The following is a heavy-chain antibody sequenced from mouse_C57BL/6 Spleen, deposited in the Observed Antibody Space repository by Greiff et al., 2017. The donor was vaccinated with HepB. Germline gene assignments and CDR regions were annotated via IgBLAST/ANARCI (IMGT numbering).Heavy chain of an antibody. CDR2: IHPSDSDT. CDR3: APAYYSEYVFAY. J-gene: IGHJ3*01. Sequence: VQLQQPGAELVKPGASVKVSCKASGYTFTSYWMHWVKQRPGQGLEWIGRIHPSDSDTNYNQKFKGKATLTVDISSSTAYMQLSSLTSEDSAVYYCAPAYYSEYVFAYWGQGTLVTVSA. D-gene: IGHD2-12*01. V-gene: IGHV1-74*01. CDR1: GYTFTSYW.